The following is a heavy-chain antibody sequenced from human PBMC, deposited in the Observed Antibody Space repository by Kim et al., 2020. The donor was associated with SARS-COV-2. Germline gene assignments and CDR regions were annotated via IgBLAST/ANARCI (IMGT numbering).Heavy chain of an antibody. CDR3: ARENTETTEGV. V-gene: IGHV3-7*03. J-gene: IGHJ4*02. CDR1: GFSVNEYW. CDR2: MNQDGSDR. D-gene: IGHD4-17*01. Sequence: GGSLRLSCAVSGFSVNEYWMSWVRQAPGKGLEWVANMNQDGSDRNHVDSVRGRFTISRDNVENSLYLQMNSLRVEDTAVYYCARENTETTEGVWGQGTLVNVSS.